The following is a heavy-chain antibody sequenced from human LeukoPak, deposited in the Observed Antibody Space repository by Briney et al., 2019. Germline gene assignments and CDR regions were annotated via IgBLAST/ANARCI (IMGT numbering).Heavy chain of an antibody. Sequence: PGGSLRLSCSASGFTFSSYTMNWVRQAPGKGLEWVSYISTSSGSIYYADSVKGRFTISRDNAKNSLYLQMNSLRDDDTAVYYCARGGRFCTGTSCYTDYWGQGTLVTVSS. J-gene: IGHJ4*02. D-gene: IGHD2-2*02. CDR2: ISTSSGSI. CDR1: GFTFSSYT. CDR3: ARGGRFCTGTSCYTDY. V-gene: IGHV3-48*02.